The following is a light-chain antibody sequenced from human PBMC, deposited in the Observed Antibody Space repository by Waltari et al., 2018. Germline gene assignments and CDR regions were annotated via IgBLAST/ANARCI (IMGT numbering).Light chain of an antibody. J-gene: IGKJ1*01. V-gene: IGKV3-15*01. CDR1: QHINMN. CDR3: QQYNDWPPWT. CDR2: GAS. Sequence: EIVLTQSPATLSMSPGETATLSGRDSQHINMNLAWYHQKPGQAPRLLFYGASTRESGVPARFSGSGSGTDFTLTIRSLQSEDFGVYYCQQYNDWPPWTFGQGTRVEV.